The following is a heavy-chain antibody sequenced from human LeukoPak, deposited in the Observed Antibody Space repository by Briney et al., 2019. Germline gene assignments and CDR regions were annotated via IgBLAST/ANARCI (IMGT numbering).Heavy chain of an antibody. CDR1: GSTLSDLS. V-gene: IGHV1-24*01. J-gene: IGHJ4*02. D-gene: IGHD3-22*01. CDR3: ATGDRPHAFVSGYTH. Sequence: ASVKVSCKVSGSTLSDLSMHWVRQAPGKGLEWMGAFDPEDGKPIYAQNLQGRVTMTEDRSTHTAYMELSSLRSEDTAVYFCATGDRPHAFVSGYTHWGQGTLVIVSS. CDR2: FDPEDGKP.